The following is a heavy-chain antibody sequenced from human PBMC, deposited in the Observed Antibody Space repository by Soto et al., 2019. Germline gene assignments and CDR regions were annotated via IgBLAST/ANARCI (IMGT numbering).Heavy chain of an antibody. CDR2: VSAYNGNT. CDR3: ARAQMGGPSESYYTVDY. V-gene: IGHV1-18*01. J-gene: IGHJ4*02. CDR1: GYTFNSYG. Sequence: APVKVSCKASGYTFNSYGINWVRQAPGQGLEWVGWVSAYNGNTNYAQKLQGRVTMTTDTSTSTAYMDLRSLRSEDTAVYYCARAQMGGPSESYYTVDYWGQGTLVTVSS. D-gene: IGHD3-10*01.